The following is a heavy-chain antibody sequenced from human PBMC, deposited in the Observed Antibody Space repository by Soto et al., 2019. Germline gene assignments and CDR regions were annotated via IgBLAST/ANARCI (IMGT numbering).Heavy chain of an antibody. D-gene: IGHD3-16*01. CDR3: AAGGVTSVAQFDY. CDR2: IGAAGDT. CDR1: GFTFSNYA. V-gene: IGHV3-13*01. Sequence: EVQLVESGGGLVQPGGSLRLSCAASGFTFSNYAMHWVRQPTGKGLEWVSGIGAAGDTYYPGSVKGRFTISTENAKNSLYLQMNSLRAGDTAVYYCAAGGVTSVAQFDYWGQGTLVTVSS. J-gene: IGHJ4*02.